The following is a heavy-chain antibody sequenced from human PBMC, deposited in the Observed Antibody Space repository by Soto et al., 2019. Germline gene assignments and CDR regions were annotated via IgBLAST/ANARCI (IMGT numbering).Heavy chain of an antibody. Sequence: LRLSCAASGFTFSSYEMNWVRQAPGKGLEWVSYISSSGRTIYYADSVKGRFTISRDNAKNSLYLQVNSLRAEDTAVYYCARQGYYYYYGMDVWGQGTTVTVSS. J-gene: IGHJ6*02. CDR3: ARQGYYYYYGMDV. V-gene: IGHV3-48*03. CDR2: ISSSGRTI. CDR1: GFTFSSYE.